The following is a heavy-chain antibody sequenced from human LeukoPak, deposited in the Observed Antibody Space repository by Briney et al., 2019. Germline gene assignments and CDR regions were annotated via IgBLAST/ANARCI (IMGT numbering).Heavy chain of an antibody. V-gene: IGHV3-9*01. CDR3: AKSGGFGELLYVDY. J-gene: IGHJ4*02. CDR1: GFTFDDYA. D-gene: IGHD3-10*01. CDR2: ISWNSGSI. Sequence: GRSLRLSCAASGFTFDDYAMHWVRHAPGKGLEWVSGISWNSGSIGYADSVKGRFTISRDNAKNSLYLQMNSLRAEDTALYYCAKSGGFGELLYVDYWGRGTLVTVSS.